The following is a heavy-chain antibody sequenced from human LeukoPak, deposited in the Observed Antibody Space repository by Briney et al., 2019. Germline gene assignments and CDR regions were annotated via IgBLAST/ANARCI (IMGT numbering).Heavy chain of an antibody. J-gene: IGHJ4*02. CDR3: ARGTGGYDSVWGNYRPFDY. D-gene: IGHD3-16*02. CDR2: IIPIFGTA. CDR1: GGTFSSYA. Sequence: SVKVSCKASGGTFSSYAISWVRQAPGQGLEWMGRIIPIFGTANYAQKFQGRVTITTDESTSTAYMELGSLRSEDTAVYYCARGTGGYDSVWGNYRPFDYWGQGTLVTVSS. V-gene: IGHV1-69*05.